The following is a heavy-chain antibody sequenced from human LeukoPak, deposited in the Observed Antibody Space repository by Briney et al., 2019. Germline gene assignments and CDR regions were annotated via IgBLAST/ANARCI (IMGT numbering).Heavy chain of an antibody. J-gene: IGHJ4*02. CDR1: GYSISSDYF. Sequence: SETLSLTCAVSGYSISSDYFWGWIRQPPGKVLEWIGSIYRSGSTYYNPSLKSRVTMSIHTSKTQFSLKLSSVTAADTAVYYCARLIVGRPYYFDCWGQGTLVTVSS. V-gene: IGHV4-38-2*01. D-gene: IGHD1-26*01. CDR3: ARLIVGRPYYFDC. CDR2: IYRSGST.